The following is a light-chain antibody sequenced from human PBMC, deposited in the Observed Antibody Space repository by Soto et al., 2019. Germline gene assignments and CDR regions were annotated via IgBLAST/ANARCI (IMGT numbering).Light chain of an antibody. J-gene: IGKJ2*01. V-gene: IGKV3-20*01. CDR2: GAS. Sequence: EIVLTQSPGTLPLSPGERATLSCRASQSVSSNYLVWYQQKPGQAPRPLIYGASSRATGIPDRFSGSGSGTDFTLTISRLEPEDFEVYYCQQYANSPFTFCQGTKLEIK. CDR1: QSVSSNY. CDR3: QQYANSPFT.